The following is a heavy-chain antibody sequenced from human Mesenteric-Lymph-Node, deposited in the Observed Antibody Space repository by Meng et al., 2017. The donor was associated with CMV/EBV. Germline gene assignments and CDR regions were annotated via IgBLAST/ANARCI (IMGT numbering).Heavy chain of an antibody. J-gene: IGHJ4*02. V-gene: IGHV3-23*01. CDR1: GFTFSSYA. D-gene: IGHD5-24*01. Sequence: GESLKISCVASGFTFSSYAMNWVRQAPGKGLEWVSGISGSGSGTYYADSVKGRFTISRDNSKSTLYLQMNSLRAEDTAVYYCAKDRRWLQFNYFEDWGQGTLVTVSS. CDR3: AKDRRWLQFNYFED. CDR2: ISGSGSGT.